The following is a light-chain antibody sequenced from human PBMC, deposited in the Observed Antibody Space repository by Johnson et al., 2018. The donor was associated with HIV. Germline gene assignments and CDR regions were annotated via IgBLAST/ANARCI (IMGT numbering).Light chain of an antibody. CDR3: GTWDSSLSAVYV. J-gene: IGLJ1*01. Sequence: HSVLTQPPSVSAAPGQKVTISCSGSSSNIGNNYVSWYQQLPGTAPKLLIYDNNKRPSGIPDRFSGSKSGTSATLGITGLQTGDEAHYYCGTWDSSLSAVYVFGTGTKVTVL. V-gene: IGLV1-51*01. CDR2: DNN. CDR1: SSNIGNNY.